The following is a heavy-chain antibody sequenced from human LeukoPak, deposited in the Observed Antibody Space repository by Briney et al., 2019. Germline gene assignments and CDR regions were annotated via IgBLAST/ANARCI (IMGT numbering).Heavy chain of an antibody. CDR3: ARGLAAAGADWFDP. CDR1: GFTFSNYW. Sequence: PGGSLRLSCAASGFTFSNYWMSWVRQPPGKGLEWIGEIYHSGSTTYNPSLKSRVTISVDKSKNQFSLKVSSVTAADTAVYYCARGLAAAGADWFDPWGQGTLVTVSS. CDR2: IYHSGST. J-gene: IGHJ5*02. D-gene: IGHD6-13*01. V-gene: IGHV4-4*02.